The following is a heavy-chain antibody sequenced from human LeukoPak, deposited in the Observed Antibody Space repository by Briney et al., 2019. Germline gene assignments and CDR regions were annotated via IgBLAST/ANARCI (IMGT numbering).Heavy chain of an antibody. J-gene: IGHJ4*02. V-gene: IGHV4-4*02. D-gene: IGHD6-19*01. CDR1: GGSISSSNW. Sequence: SETLSLTCAVSGGSISSSNWWSWVRQPPGKGLEWIGEIYHSGSTNYNPSLKSRVTISVDKSKNQFSLKLSSVTAADTAVYYCARVRIAVDEVYFDYWGQRTLVTVSS. CDR3: ARVRIAVDEVYFDY. CDR2: IYHSGST.